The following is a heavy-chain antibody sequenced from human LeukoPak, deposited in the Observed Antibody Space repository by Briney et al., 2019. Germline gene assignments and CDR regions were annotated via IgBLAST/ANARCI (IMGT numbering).Heavy chain of an antibody. J-gene: IGHJ5*02. Sequence: GGSLRLSCAASGFTFSSYAMHGLRQAPGKGVEWVADISYDGSNKYYADSVKGRFTISRDNSKNTLYLQMNSLRAEDTAVYYCARDGYYGDYVRIRWFDPWGQGTLVTVSS. CDR3: ARDGYYGDYVRIRWFDP. D-gene: IGHD4-17*01. CDR2: ISYDGSNK. CDR1: GFTFSSYA. V-gene: IGHV3-30*04.